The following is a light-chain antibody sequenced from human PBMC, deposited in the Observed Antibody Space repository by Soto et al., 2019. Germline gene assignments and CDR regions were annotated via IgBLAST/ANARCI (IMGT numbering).Light chain of an antibody. CDR1: QTVTSNY. CDR2: GAS. CDR3: QHYVTSLTT. Sequence: ELVLTQSPGTLSLSPGERATLSCGASQTVTSNYLAWYQQKPGQAPRLLIFGASIRVTGIPDRFIGSGSGTDLTITISRLEPEDFEVYYCQHYVTSLTTFGQGTKVDI. J-gene: IGKJ1*01. V-gene: IGKV3-20*01.